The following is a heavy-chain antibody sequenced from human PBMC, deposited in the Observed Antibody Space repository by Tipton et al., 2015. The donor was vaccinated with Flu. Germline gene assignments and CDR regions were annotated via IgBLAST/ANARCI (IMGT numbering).Heavy chain of an antibody. CDR2: MNFDSTYI. CDR3: ARRGIGIRPGHYHMDV. V-gene: IGHV3-21*01. CDR1: GFTFSSYS. J-gene: IGHJ6*03. D-gene: IGHD6-6*01. Sequence: SLRLSCAASGFTFSSYSMNWVRQAPGKGLEWVSSMNFDSTYIYYADSVKGRFTVSRDNAKNSMYLQMNSLRVEDTAVYYCARRGIGIRPGHYHMDVWGKGTTVTVSS.